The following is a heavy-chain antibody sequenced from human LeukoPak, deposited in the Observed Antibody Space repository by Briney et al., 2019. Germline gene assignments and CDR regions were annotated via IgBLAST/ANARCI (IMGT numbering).Heavy chain of an antibody. Sequence: GGSLRLSCAASGFTFGTFDLHWVRQATGKGLEWVSGIGPAGDTYYSGSVKGRFTISRENAKTSLYLQMNSLTAGDTAVYYCVRDICNAGRCYLELENWGQGTLVTVAS. CDR3: VRDICNAGRCYLELEN. D-gene: IGHD2-15*01. V-gene: IGHV3-13*01. J-gene: IGHJ4*02. CDR2: IGPAGDT. CDR1: GFTFGTFD.